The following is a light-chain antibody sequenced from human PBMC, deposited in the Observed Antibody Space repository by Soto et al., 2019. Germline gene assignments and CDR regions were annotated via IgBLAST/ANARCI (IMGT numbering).Light chain of an antibody. CDR2: KAS. V-gene: IGKV1-5*03. Sequence: DIQMTQSPSTLSASVGDRVTITCRASQSISYWLAWNQQKPGKAPNLLIYKASSLESGVPSRFSGSGSGTEFTLTISSLQPDDFATYYCQQNNNYWTFGQGTKVEIK. CDR1: QSISYW. CDR3: QQNNNYWT. J-gene: IGKJ1*01.